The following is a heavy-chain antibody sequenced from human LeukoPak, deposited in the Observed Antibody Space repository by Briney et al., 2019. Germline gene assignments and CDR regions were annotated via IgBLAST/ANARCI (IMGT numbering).Heavy chain of an antibody. Sequence: GESLRLSCAASGFTFSSYAMSWVRQAPGKGLEWVSAISGSGGSTYYADSVKGRFTISRDNSKNTLYMQMNSLRAEDTAVYYCAKDALTNYYDSSGYYQNWFGPWGQGTLVTVSS. CDR1: GFTFSSYA. V-gene: IGHV3-23*01. CDR3: AKDALTNYYDSSGYYQNWFGP. J-gene: IGHJ5*02. D-gene: IGHD3-22*01. CDR2: ISGSGGST.